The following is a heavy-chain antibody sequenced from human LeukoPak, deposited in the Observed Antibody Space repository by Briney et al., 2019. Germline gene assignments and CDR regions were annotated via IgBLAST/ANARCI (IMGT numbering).Heavy chain of an antibody. CDR3: ARGMWQWLVGIDY. V-gene: IGHV3-21*01. D-gene: IGHD6-19*01. CDR2: ISSSSSYI. J-gene: IGHJ4*02. CDR1: GFTFSSYS. Sequence: GGSLRLSCAASGFTFSSYSMNWVRQAPGKGLEWVSSISSSSSYIYYADSVKGRFTISRDNFKKTLYLQMNSLRTEDTAVYHCARGMWQWLVGIDYWGQGTLVTVSS.